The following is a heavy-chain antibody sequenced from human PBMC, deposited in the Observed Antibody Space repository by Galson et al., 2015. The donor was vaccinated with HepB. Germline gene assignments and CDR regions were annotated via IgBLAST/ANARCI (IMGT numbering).Heavy chain of an antibody. D-gene: IGHD6-19*01. Sequence: SVKVSCKASGGNLSNNAFSWVRQAPGQGLEWLGGIIPIFGTTMYAPKFQGRVTITADESTSTAYMELSSLKSEDTAVYYCARDVAVAGLLYFDYWGQGTLVTVSS. V-gene: IGHV1-69*13. CDR3: ARDVAVAGLLYFDY. CDR2: IIPIFGTT. J-gene: IGHJ4*02. CDR1: GGNLSNNA.